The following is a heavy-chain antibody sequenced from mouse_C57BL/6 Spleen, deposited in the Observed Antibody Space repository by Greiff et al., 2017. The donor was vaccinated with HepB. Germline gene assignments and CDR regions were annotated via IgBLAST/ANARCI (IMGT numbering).Heavy chain of an antibody. CDR3: ARSPYYSNYGGVYFDY. Sequence: VQLQQSGAELVRPGASVKLSCKASGYTFTDYYINWVKQRPGQGLEWIARIYPGSGNTYYNEKFKGKATLTAEKSSSTAYMQLSSLTSEDSAIYFCARSPYYSNYGGVYFDYWGQGTTLTVSS. CDR1: GYTFTDYY. J-gene: IGHJ2*01. D-gene: IGHD2-5*01. V-gene: IGHV1-76*01. CDR2: IYPGSGNT.